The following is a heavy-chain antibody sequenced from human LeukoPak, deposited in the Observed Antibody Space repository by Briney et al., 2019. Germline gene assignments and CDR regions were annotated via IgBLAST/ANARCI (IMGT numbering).Heavy chain of an antibody. D-gene: IGHD3-16*01. J-gene: IGHJ4*02. V-gene: IGHV3-30*04. CDR2: ISYDGSNK. CDR3: ARDTLGD. CDR1: GFTFSSYA. Sequence: GGSLRLSCAASGFTFSSYAMHWVRQAPGKGLEWVAVISYDGSNKYYADSVKGRFTISRDNSKNTLYLQMNSLRAEDTAVYYCARDTLGDSGQGTLVTVSS.